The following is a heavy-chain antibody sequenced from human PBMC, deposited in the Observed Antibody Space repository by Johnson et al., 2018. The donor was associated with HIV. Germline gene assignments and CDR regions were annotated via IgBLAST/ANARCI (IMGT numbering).Heavy chain of an antibody. CDR1: EFTFGDYD. J-gene: IGHJ3*02. D-gene: IGHD3-16*01. Sequence: VRLVESGGGVVRPGESLGLSCAASEFTFGDYDMAFVRVAPGKGLEWVSGINWSGASAGYADSVKGRFTISRDNGKNSLYLQMNTLRPEDTAMYYCARGSRYTFDNDDVHLLHAFDIWGQGTMVTVSS. V-gene: IGHV3-20*04. CDR2: INWSGASA. CDR3: ARGSRYTFDNDDVHLLHAFDI.